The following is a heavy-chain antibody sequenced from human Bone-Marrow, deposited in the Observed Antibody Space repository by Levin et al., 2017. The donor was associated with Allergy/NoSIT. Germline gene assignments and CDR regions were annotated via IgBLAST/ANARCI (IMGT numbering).Heavy chain of an antibody. CDR1: GFTFSDYY. CDR3: ARELKDCSSTSCQGLKREGMIYYYYYGMDV. D-gene: IGHD2-2*01. V-gene: IGHV3-11*01. Sequence: SLKISCAASGFTFSDYYMSWIRQAPGKGLEWVSYISSSGSTIYYADSVKGRFTISRDNAKNSLYLQMNSLRAEDTAVYYCARELKDCSSTSCQGLKREGMIYYYYYGMDVWGQGTTVTDSS. CDR2: ISSSGSTI. J-gene: IGHJ6*02.